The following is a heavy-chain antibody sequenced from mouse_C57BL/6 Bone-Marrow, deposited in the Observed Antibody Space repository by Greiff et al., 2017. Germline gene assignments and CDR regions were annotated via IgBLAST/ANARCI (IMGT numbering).Heavy chain of an antibody. CDR3: AFITTVVGLGGY. Sequence: QVQLQQPGAELVKPGASVKVSCKASGYTFTSYWMHWVKQRPGQGLEWIGRIHPSDSDTNYNQKFKGKATLTVDKSSSTAYIQLSSLTSEDSAVYYCAFITTVVGLGGYWGQGTTLTVSS. V-gene: IGHV1-74*01. CDR2: IHPSDSDT. CDR1: GYTFTSYW. D-gene: IGHD1-1*01. J-gene: IGHJ2*01.